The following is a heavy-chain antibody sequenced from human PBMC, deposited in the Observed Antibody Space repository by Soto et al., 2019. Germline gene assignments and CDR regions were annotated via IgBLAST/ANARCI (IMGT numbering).Heavy chain of an antibody. V-gene: IGHV3-9*01. J-gene: IGHJ4*02. CDR3: AKVGVVVGGHRFDY. CDR1: GFTFDDYA. D-gene: IGHD2-15*01. Sequence: EVQLVESGGGLVQPGRSLRLSCAASGFTFDDYAMHWARQAPGKGLEWGSGISWNSGSIGYADSVKGRFTISRDNAKNSLYLQMNSLRAEDTALYYCAKVGVVVGGHRFDYWGQGTLVTVSS. CDR2: ISWNSGSI.